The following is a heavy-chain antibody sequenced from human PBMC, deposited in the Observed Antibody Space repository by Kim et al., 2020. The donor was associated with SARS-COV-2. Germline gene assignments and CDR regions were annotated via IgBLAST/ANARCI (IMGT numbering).Heavy chain of an antibody. J-gene: IGHJ4*02. D-gene: IGHD5-18*01. CDR3: ARGAWWRGYSYGSRTWLLDY. CDR1: GGSFSGYY. V-gene: IGHV4-34*01. CDR2: INHSGST. Sequence: SETLSLTCAVYGGSFSGYYWNWIRQPPGKGLEWIGEINHSGSTNYNPSLKSRVTISVDTSKNQFSLKLSSVTAADTAVYYCARGAWWRGYSYGSRTWLLDYWGQGTLVTVSS.